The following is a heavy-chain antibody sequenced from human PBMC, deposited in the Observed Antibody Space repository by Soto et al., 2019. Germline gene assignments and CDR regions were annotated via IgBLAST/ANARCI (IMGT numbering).Heavy chain of an antibody. V-gene: IGHV2-5*02. CDR1: GCSLSTSGVG. CDR3: AHRLKVRGGYYYYMDV. CDR2: IYWDDDK. Sequence: QITWKESGPTLVKPTQTLTLTCTFSGCSLSTSGVGVGWIRQPPGKALEWLALIYWDDDKRYSPSLKSRVTITKDATKNPVVLTMTNMVPVDTATYYCAHRLKVRGGYYYYMDVWGKGTTVTVSS. D-gene: IGHD3-10*01. J-gene: IGHJ6*03.